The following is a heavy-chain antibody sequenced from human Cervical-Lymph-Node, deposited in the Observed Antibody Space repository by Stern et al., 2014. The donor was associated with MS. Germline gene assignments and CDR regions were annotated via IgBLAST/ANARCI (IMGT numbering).Heavy chain of an antibody. CDR3: ARNRNYYDRSDLFDY. Sequence: ESGPTLVKPTQTLTLTCTFSGFSLSTSGVGVGWIRQPPGKALEWLALFYWDDDKRYSPSLKSRLTITKDTSKTQVVLTMTNMDPVDTATYYCARNRNYYDRSDLFDYWGQGTLVTVSS. CDR2: FYWDDDK. J-gene: IGHJ4*02. V-gene: IGHV2-5*02. D-gene: IGHD3-22*01. CDR1: GFSLSTSGVG.